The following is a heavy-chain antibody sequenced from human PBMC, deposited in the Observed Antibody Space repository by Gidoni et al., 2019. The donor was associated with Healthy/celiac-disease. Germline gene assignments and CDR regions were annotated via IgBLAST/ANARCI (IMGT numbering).Heavy chain of an antibody. CDR2: ISSSSSYI. D-gene: IGHD3-9*01. CDR1: GFTFSSDS. Sequence: EVQLVESGGGLVKPGGSLRLSCASSGFTFSSDSMNWVLHAPGKGLEWVSSISSSSSYIDYADSVKGRFTIARDNAKNSLYLQMNSLRAEDTAVYYCARDVSPHDILTGFDYWGQGTLVTVSS. CDR3: ARDVSPHDILTGFDY. V-gene: IGHV3-21*01. J-gene: IGHJ4*02.